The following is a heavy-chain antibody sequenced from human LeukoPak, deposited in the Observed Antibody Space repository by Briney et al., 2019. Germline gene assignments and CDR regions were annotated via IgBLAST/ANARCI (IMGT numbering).Heavy chain of an antibody. CDR1: GYTLTELS. CDR3: ATDLATVVIVTNY. Sequence: ASVKVPCKVSGYTLTELSMHWVRQAPGKGLEWMGGFDPEDGETIYAQKFQGRVTMTEDTSTDTAYMELRSLRCEDTAVYYCATDLATVVIVTNYWGQGTLVTVSS. V-gene: IGHV1-24*01. D-gene: IGHD4-23*01. CDR2: FDPEDGET. J-gene: IGHJ4*02.